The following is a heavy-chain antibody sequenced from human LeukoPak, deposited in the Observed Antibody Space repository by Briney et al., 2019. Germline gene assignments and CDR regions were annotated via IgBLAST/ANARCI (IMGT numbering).Heavy chain of an antibody. CDR3: ARALLDSSGYYGSGFDY. D-gene: IGHD3-22*01. J-gene: IGHJ4*02. CDR2: ISYDGSNK. CDR1: GFTFSSYG. V-gene: IGHV3-30*03. Sequence: PGGSLRLSCAASGFTFSSYGMHWVRQAPGKGLEWVAVISYDGSNKYYADSVKGRFTISRDNSKNTLYLQMNSLRAEDTAVYYCARALLDSSGYYGSGFDYWGQGTLVTVSS.